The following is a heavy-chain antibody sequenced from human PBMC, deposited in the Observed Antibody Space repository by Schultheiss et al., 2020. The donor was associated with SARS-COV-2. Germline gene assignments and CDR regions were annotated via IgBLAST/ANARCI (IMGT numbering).Heavy chain of an antibody. CDR3: ARGRPDYYYYGMDV. Sequence: GESLKISCAASGFTFSSYAMHWVRQAPGKGLEWVAVISYDGSNKYYADSVKGRFTISRDNSKNSLYLQMNSLRAEDTAVYYCARGRPDYYYYGMDVWGQGTTVTVSS. J-gene: IGHJ6*02. CDR2: ISYDGSNK. V-gene: IGHV3-30*07. CDR1: GFTFSSYA.